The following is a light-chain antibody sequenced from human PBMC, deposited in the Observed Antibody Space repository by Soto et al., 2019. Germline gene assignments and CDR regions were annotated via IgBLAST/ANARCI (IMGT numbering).Light chain of an antibody. J-gene: IGKJ5*01. V-gene: IGKV2-28*01. CDR2: LGS. Sequence: EIVMTQSPLALPVTPGEPASISCRSSQSLLHSNGYNYLDWYLQKPGQSPQLLIYLGSGRSSGAPEMFSGRRSGTAFKLKISRVEAEDVCFYYCVQGLRITVFGQGTRLEIK. CDR3: VQGLRITV. CDR1: QSLLHSNGYNY.